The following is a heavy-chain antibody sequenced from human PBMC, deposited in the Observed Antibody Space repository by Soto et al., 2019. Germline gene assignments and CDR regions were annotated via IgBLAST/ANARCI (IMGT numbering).Heavy chain of an antibody. D-gene: IGHD6-13*01. CDR1: GGSISPYY. J-gene: IGHJ6*03. CDR2: VYYSGNT. Sequence: QVQLQESGPGLVKPSETLSLTCTVSGGSISPYYWSWIRQPPGKGLAWIGNVYYSGNTNYNPSLERRVTISVDTSRNRFSLNLTSATAADTAVYYWARKGAAASYAHYYMDVWGRGTAVTVSS. V-gene: IGHV4-59*01. CDR3: ARKGAAASYAHYYMDV.